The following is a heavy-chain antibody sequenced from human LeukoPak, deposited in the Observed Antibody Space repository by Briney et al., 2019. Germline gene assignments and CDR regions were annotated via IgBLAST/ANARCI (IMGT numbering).Heavy chain of an antibody. CDR3: ARGRPAPSS. CDR2: INHSGST. Sequence: SETLSLTCAVHGGSFRGYYWNWIRQPPGKGLEWIGEINHSGSTNHNPSLKSRVTISVDTSKNQFSLKLSSVIAADTAVYYCARGRPAPSSWGQGTLVTVSS. V-gene: IGHV4-34*01. CDR1: GGSFRGYY. J-gene: IGHJ5*02. D-gene: IGHD2-15*01.